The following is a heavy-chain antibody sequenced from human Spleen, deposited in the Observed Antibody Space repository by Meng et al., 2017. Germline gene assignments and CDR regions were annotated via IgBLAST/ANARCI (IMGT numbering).Heavy chain of an antibody. CDR1: GGTFSSYA. D-gene: IGHD1-26*01. V-gene: IGHV1-69*05. CDR2: IIPIFGTA. CDR3: ASDIPGAGEGFDP. Sequence: SVKVSCKASGGTFSSYAISWVRQAPGQGLEWMGGIIPIFGTANYAQKFQGRVTITTDESTSTAYMELSSLRSEDTAVYVCASDIPGAGEGFDPWGQGTLVTVSS. J-gene: IGHJ5*01.